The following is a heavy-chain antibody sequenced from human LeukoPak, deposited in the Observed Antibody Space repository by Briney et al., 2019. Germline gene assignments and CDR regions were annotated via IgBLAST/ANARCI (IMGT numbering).Heavy chain of an antibody. J-gene: IGHJ4*02. CDR3: ASLLNSYGYDY. D-gene: IGHD5-18*01. CDR2: INPSGGST. Sequence: ASGKVSCKAAGYTFTSYYMHWVRQAPGQGLEWMGIINPSGGSTSYAQKFQGRVTITADESTSTAYMELRSLRSEDTAVYYCASLLNSYGYDYWGQGTLVTVSS. CDR1: GYTFTSYY. V-gene: IGHV1-46*01.